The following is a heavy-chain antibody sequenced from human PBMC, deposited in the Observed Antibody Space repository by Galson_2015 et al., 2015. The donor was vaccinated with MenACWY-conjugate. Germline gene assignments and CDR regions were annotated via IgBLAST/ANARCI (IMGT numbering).Heavy chain of an antibody. CDR2: ITPVLGIP. V-gene: IGHV1-69*04. J-gene: IGHJ6*03. CDR1: GVTDTAYA. CDR3: ARVGTHHYYSMDV. Sequence: SVKVSCKASGVTDTAYAITWVRQAPGQGLEWMGRITPVLGIPNHAQKFQGRVTITAGKSTSTVYMDLSSLRSEDSAVYYCARVGTHHYYSMDVWGQGTTVTVSS.